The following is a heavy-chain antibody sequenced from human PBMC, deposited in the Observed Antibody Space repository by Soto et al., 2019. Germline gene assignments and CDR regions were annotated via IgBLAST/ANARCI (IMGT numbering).Heavy chain of an antibody. D-gene: IGHD4-17*01. CDR2: IIPILGIA. CDR1: GGTFSSYT. V-gene: IGHV1-69*02. CDR3: ASSPVTTVTNDYYYGMDV. J-gene: IGHJ6*02. Sequence: QVQLVQSGAEVKKPGSSVKVSCKASGGTFSSYTISWVRQAPGQGLEWLGMIIPILGIANYAQKFQGRVTITADKSTSTAYMELSSLRSEDTAVYYCASSPVTTVTNDYYYGMDVWGQGTTVTVSS.